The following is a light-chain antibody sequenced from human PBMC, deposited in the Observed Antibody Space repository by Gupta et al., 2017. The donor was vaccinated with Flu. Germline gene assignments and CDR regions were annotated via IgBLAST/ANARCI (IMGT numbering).Light chain of an antibody. CDR2: DVS. J-gene: IGLJ1*01. CDR1: SSDVGRSDS. CDR3: SSYTSTSTFYV. Sequence: QSALTQPASVSGSPGQSITISCTGTSSDVGRSDSVSWYQQYPGKAPKLLIYDVSSRPSGVSSRFSGSKSGNTASLTISGLQAEDETDYFCSSYTSTSTFYVFGTGTKVTVL. V-gene: IGLV2-14*01.